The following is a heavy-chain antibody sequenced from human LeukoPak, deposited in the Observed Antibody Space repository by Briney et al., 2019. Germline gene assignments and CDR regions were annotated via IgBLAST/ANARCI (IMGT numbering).Heavy chain of an antibody. D-gene: IGHD1-26*01. CDR3: ARDFQNNNWYGGPGYYFDF. CDR1: GGTFSSYA. J-gene: IGHJ4*02. CDR2: IIPIFGTA. V-gene: IGHV1-69*06. Sequence: SVKVSCKASGGTFSSYAISWVRQAPGQGLEWMGGIIPIFGTANYAQKFQGRVTMTADTSINTAYMELSRLRSDDTALYYCARDFQNNNWYGGPGYYFDFWGQGTLVPVSS.